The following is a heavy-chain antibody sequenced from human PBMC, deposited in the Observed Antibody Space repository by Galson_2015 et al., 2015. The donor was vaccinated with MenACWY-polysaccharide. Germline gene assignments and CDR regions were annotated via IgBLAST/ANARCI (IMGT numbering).Heavy chain of an antibody. Sequence: SLRLSCATSGFTFTDSAILWVRQAPGKGLEWVAVISYESANKFYMESAQGRFTISRDNSKNTVYLQMNSLRPEGTAVYYCEKRFTSYDISSGLDYWGQRALVTVSS. CDR2: ISYESANK. D-gene: IGHD3/OR15-3a*01. CDR3: EKRFTSYDISSGLDY. CDR1: GFTFTDSA. J-gene: IGHJ4*02. V-gene: IGHV3-30-3*01.